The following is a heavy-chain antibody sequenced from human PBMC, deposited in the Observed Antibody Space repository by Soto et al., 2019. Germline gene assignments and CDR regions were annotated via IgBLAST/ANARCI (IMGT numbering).Heavy chain of an antibody. CDR3: ARDSTGSGLDYGMDV. CDR2: ISSDSIYT. CDR1: GFTFNDHY. V-gene: IGHV3-11*06. J-gene: IGHJ6*02. Sequence: QVQLVEAGGGLVKPGGSLRLACAASGFTFNDHYLTWIRQSPGKGLEWVSFISSDSIYTNSADSVKGRFTISRDNAKNVLYLQMSSLRVEDTAVYYCARDSTGSGLDYGMDVCGQGTKVAGSS. D-gene: IGHD3-10*01.